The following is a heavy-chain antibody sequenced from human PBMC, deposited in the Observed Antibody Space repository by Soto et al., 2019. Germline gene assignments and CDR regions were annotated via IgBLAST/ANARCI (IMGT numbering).Heavy chain of an antibody. Sequence: ASVKVSCKASGYTFTSYGISWVLQAPGQGLEWMGWISAYNGNTNYAQKLQGRVTMTTDTSTSTAYMELRSLRSDDTAVYYCARDTRCSGGSCYPPAYYYGMDVWGQGTTVTVSS. CDR2: ISAYNGNT. D-gene: IGHD2-15*01. CDR1: GYTFTSYG. J-gene: IGHJ6*02. V-gene: IGHV1-18*01. CDR3: ARDTRCSGGSCYPPAYYYGMDV.